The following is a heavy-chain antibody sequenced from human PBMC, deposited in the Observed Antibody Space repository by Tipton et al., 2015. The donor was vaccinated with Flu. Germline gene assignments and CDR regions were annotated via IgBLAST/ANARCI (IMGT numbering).Heavy chain of an antibody. CDR3: GRALGGAAAL. V-gene: IGHV3-7*03. J-gene: IGHJ3*01. Sequence: SLRLSCAASGFTFSEYWMHWVRQAPGKGLEWVANIKQDGSEKYYVDSVKGRFTISRDNTKNSLYLQMNSLRAEDTAVYYCGRALGGAAALWGQGTMVTVSS. CDR1: GFTFSEYW. D-gene: IGHD6-25*01. CDR2: IKQDGSEK.